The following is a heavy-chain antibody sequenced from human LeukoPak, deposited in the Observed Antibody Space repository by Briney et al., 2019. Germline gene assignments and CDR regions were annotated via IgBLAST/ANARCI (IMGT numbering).Heavy chain of an antibody. CDR3: ARVGYSGYDHFDY. V-gene: IGHV3-74*01. CDR2: INSDGSST. Sequence: GGSLRLSCAASGFTFSSYWMHWVRQAPGKGLARVSRINSDGSSTSYADSVKGRFTISRDNAKNMLYLQMNSLRAEDTAVYYCARVGYSGYDHFDYWGQGTLVTVSS. CDR1: GFTFSSYW. J-gene: IGHJ4*02. D-gene: IGHD5-12*01.